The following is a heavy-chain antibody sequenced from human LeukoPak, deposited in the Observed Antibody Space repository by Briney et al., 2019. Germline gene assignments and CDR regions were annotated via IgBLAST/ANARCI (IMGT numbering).Heavy chain of an antibody. CDR3: ARDHLYNFDY. Sequence: GGSLRLSRAASGFTFSSYSMNWVRQAPGKGLEWVSYISRGSSDIYYADSVKGRFTISRDNAKNSLYLQMNSLRDEDTAVYYCARDHLYNFDYWGQGTLVTVSS. D-gene: IGHD1-1*01. J-gene: IGHJ4*02. CDR1: GFTFSSYS. CDR2: ISRGSSDI. V-gene: IGHV3-48*02.